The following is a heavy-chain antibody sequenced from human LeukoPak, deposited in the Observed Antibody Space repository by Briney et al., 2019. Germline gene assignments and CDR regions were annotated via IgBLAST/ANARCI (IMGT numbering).Heavy chain of an antibody. J-gene: IGHJ4*02. CDR3: ARDQAGSGHYADY. Sequence: GGSLRLSCAASGFTFNNFAMSWVRQAPGKGLEWVSAISGSGGSTYYADSVKGRFTISRDNSKNTLYLHMNSLRAEDTAVYYCARDQAGSGHYADYWGQGTLVTVSS. D-gene: IGHD3-10*01. CDR1: GFTFNNFA. CDR2: ISGSGGST. V-gene: IGHV3-23*01.